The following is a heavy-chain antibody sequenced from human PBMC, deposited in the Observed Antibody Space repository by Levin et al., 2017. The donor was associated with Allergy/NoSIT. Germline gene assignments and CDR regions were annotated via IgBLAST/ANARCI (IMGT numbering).Heavy chain of an antibody. CDR1: GGSISSYY. D-gene: IGHD3-10*01. J-gene: IGHJ3*02. V-gene: IGHV4-59*01. CDR2: IYYSGST. Sequence: SETLSLTCTVSGGSISSYYWSWIRQPPGKGLEWIGYIYYSGSTNYNPSLKSRVTISVDTSKNQFSLKLSSVTAADTAVYYCARDILDYYGSGSYHIAFDIWGQGTMVTVSS. CDR3: ARDILDYYGSGSYHIAFDI.